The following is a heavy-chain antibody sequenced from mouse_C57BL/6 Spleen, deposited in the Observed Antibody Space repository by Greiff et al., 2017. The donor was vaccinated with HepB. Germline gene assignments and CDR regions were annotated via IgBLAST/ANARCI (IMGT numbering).Heavy chain of an antibody. Sequence: VMLVESGAELVRPGASVKLSCKASGYTFTDYYINWVKQRPGQGLEWIARIYPGSGNTYYNEKFKGKATLTAEKSSSTAYMQLSSLTSEDSAVYFCARDYSNYAWFAYWGQGTLVTVSA. CDR3: ARDYSNYAWFAY. J-gene: IGHJ3*01. V-gene: IGHV1-76*01. CDR2: IYPGSGNT. D-gene: IGHD2-5*01. CDR1: GYTFTDYY.